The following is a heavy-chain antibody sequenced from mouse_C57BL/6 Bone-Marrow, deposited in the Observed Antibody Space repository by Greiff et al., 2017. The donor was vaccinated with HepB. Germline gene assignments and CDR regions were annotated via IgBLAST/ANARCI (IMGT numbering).Heavy chain of an antibody. D-gene: IGHD1-1*01. Sequence: VQLQQSGPELVKPGASVKMSCKASGYTFTDYNMHWVKQSHGKSLEWIGYINPNNGGTSYNQKFKGKATLTVNKSSSTAYMELRSLTSEDSAVYYCARSPPLYGSSPYWYVDVWGTGTTVTVSS. CDR2: INPNNGGT. J-gene: IGHJ1*03. V-gene: IGHV1-22*01. CDR1: GYTFTDYN. CDR3: ARSPPLYGSSPYWYVDV.